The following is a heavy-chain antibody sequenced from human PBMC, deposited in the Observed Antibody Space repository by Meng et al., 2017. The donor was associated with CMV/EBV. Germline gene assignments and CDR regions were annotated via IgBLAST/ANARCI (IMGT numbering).Heavy chain of an antibody. J-gene: IGHJ4*02. CDR2: IRYDGSNK. V-gene: IGHV3-30*02. Sequence: GGSLRLSCAASGFTFSSYGMHWVRQAPGKGLEWVAFIRYDGSNKYYADSVKGRFTISRDNSKNTLYLQMNSLRAEDTAVYYCAKDKEGGPAAHYWGGFDYWGQGTLVTVS. CDR1: GFTFSSYG. CDR3: AKDKEGGPAAHYWGGFDY. D-gene: IGHD2-2*01.